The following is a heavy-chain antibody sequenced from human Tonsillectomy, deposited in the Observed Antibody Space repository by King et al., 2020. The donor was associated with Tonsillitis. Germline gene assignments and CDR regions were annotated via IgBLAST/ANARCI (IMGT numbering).Heavy chain of an antibody. J-gene: IGHJ2*01. CDR1: GFTFSSYA. CDR2: ISGSGDST. Sequence: VQLVESGGGLVQPGGSLRLSCAASGFTFSSYAMSWVRQAPGKGLEWVSAISGSGDSTYYPDSVKGRFTISRDNSKNTLYLQMNSLRAEDTAVYYCAKGFRQNWYFALWGRGTLVTVSS. D-gene: IGHD3-10*01. V-gene: IGHV3-23*04. CDR3: AKGFRQNWYFAL.